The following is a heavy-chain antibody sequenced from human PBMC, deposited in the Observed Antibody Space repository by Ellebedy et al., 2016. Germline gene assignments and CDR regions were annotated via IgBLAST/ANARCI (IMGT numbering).Heavy chain of an antibody. J-gene: IGHJ4*02. Sequence: SETLSLXXTVSGGSVDTYYWTWMRQSPGKGLEWIGYVFYGGSNKYNPSLRSRVTISLEPSKNQFALKVTSVAAADTAVYYCARDVCLYSSSPSFDSWGQGTLVTVSS. D-gene: IGHD6-6*01. V-gene: IGHV4-59*02. CDR3: ARDVCLYSSSPSFDS. CDR2: VFYGGSN. CDR1: GGSVDTYY.